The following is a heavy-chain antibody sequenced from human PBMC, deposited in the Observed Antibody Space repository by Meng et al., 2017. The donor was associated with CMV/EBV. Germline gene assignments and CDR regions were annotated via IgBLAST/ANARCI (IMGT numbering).Heavy chain of an antibody. CDR1: FTFSGYG. D-gene: IGHD2-2*01. CDR2: ISDDGSNK. J-gene: IGHJ3*02. CDR3: ARVNCSSTSCYHDAFDI. Sequence: FTFSGYGMHWVRQASGKGLEWVAVISDDGSNKYYADSVKGRFTISRDNSKNTLYLQMNSLRAEDTAVYYCARVNCSSTSCYHDAFDIWGQGTMVTVSS. V-gene: IGHV3-30*19.